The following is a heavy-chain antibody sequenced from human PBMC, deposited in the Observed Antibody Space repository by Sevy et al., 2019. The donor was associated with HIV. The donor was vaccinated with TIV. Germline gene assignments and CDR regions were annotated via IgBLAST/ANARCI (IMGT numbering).Heavy chain of an antibody. Sequence: GGSLRLSCAASGFTFSSYSMNWVRQAPGKGLEWVSAISGGSNYIYYAESVKGRFIISRDNVKNTLYLQMNSLRADDTAVYYCARGPPDGSYDYFDYWGQGTLVTVSS. J-gene: IGHJ4*02. V-gene: IGHV3-21*06. CDR1: GFTFSSYS. CDR2: ISGGSNYI. CDR3: ARGPPDGSYDYFDY. D-gene: IGHD1-26*01.